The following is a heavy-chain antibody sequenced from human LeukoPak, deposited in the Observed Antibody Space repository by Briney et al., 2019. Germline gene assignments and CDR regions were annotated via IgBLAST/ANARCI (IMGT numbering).Heavy chain of an antibody. CDR1: GGSISSYY. D-gene: IGHD3-10*01. J-gene: IGHJ4*02. CDR3: AGDTYGSDY. V-gene: IGHV4-59*01. CDR2: IFYSGST. Sequence: PSETLSLTCTVSGGSISSYYWNWIRQPPRKGLEWIGYIFYSGSTNYNPSLESRVTISVGTSKNQFSLKLSSVTAADTAVYYCAGDTYGSDYWGQGTLVTVSS.